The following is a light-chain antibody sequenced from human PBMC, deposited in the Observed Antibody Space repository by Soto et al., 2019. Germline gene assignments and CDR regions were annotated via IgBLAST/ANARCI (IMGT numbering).Light chain of an antibody. V-gene: IGLV2-8*01. CDR2: EVS. CDR1: SSNVGAYNY. J-gene: IGLJ1*01. Sequence: QSALTQPPSASGSPGQSGTISCTGTSSNVGAYNYLSWYQQHPGKAPKLMMDEVSKRPSGVPDRCSGSKSGNTAALTVSWLQDEYEDDYYCSSYAGSNNYVFGTGTKVTVL. CDR3: SSYAGSNNYV.